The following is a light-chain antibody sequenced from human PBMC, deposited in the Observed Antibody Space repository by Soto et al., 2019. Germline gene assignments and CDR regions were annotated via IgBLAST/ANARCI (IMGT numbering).Light chain of an antibody. V-gene: IGLV2-14*01. CDR2: DVS. CDR3: SSYTSSSTHYV. CDR1: SSDVGCYNY. J-gene: IGLJ1*01. Sequence: QSALTQPASVSGSPGQSITISCTGTSSDVGCYNYVSWYQQHPGKAPKLMIYDVSNRPSGVSNRFSGSKSGNTASLTISGFQAEDEADYYCSSYTSSSTHYVFGTGTKVTVL.